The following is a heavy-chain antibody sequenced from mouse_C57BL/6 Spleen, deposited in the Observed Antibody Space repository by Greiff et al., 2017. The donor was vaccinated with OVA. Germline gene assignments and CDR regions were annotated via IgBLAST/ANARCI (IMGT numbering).Heavy chain of an antibody. D-gene: IGHD2-1*01. Sequence: VQLQQPGAELVMPGASVKLSCKASGYTFTSYWMHWVKQRPGQGLEWIGEIDPSDSYTNYNQKFKGKSTLTVDKSSSTAYMQLSSLTSEDSAVYYCARSTMVTYWYFDVWGTGTTVTVSS. V-gene: IGHV1-69*01. J-gene: IGHJ1*03. CDR3: ARSTMVTYWYFDV. CDR2: IDPSDSYT. CDR1: GYTFTSYW.